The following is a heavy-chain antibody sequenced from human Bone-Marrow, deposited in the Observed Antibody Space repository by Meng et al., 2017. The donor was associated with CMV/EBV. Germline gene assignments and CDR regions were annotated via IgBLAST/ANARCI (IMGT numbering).Heavy chain of an antibody. Sequence: GESLKISCAASGFTFSSYEMNWVRQAPGKGLEWVSSISARSSYIYYADSVKGRVTISRDNPKDCLYLQMNSLRVEDTATYFCARGDTVVFTKGLSAIDYWGQGTLVTVSS. J-gene: IGHJ4*02. V-gene: IGHV3-21*01. D-gene: IGHD5-18*01. CDR1: GFTFSSYE. CDR2: ISARSSYI. CDR3: ARGDTVVFTKGLSAIDY.